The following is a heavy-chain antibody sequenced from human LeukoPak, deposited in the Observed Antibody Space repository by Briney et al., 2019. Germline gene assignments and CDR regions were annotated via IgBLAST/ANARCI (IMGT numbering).Heavy chain of an antibody. J-gene: IGHJ4*02. CDR3: AKRGVVIRVILVGFHKEAYYFDS. D-gene: IGHD3-22*01. CDR2: ISGSGGGT. CDR1: GITLTNYG. Sequence: ARSLRLSCAVSGITLTNYGMSWVRQAPGNGPESVAGISGSGGGTNYADSVKGRFTISRDNSRNTLFLQMNSLRAEDTAVYFCAKRGVVIRVILVGFHKEAYYFDSWGRGALVTVSS. V-gene: IGHV3-23*01.